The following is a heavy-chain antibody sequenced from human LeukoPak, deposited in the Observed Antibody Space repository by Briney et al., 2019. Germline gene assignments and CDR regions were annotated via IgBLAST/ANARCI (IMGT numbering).Heavy chain of an antibody. D-gene: IGHD1-1*01. J-gene: IGHJ4*02. CDR3: ARSPQGTGSPADY. CDR1: GFSFSSYS. Sequence: PGGSLRLSCADSGFSFSSYSMNWVRQAPGKGLDWVSSISSSSKYIYHADSVKGRFTISRDNAKNSLYLRMNSLTVEDTAVYYCARSPQGTGSPADYWGQGTLVTVSS. V-gene: IGHV3-21*01. CDR2: ISSSSKYI.